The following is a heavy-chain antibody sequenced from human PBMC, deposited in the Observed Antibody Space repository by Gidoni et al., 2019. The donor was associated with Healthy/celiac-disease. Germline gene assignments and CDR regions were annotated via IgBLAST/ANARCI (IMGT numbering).Heavy chain of an antibody. V-gene: IGHV4-59*01. CDR1: GGSISSYY. J-gene: IGHJ4*02. Sequence: QVQLQESGPGLVKPSETLSLTCTVSGGSISSYYWSWIRQPPGKGLEWIGYIYYSGSTNYNPSLKSRVTISVDTSKNQFSLKLSSVTAADTAVYYCARARGKTPPDYWGQGTLVTVSS. CDR3: ARARGKTPPDY. CDR2: IYYSGST.